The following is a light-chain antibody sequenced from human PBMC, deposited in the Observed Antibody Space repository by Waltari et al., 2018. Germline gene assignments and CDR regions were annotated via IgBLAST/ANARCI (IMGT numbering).Light chain of an antibody. J-gene: IGKJ2*01. V-gene: IGKV1-5*03. CDR3: QQYNSYPYT. CDR1: QSISSW. CDR2: RAS. Sequence: DIQMTQSPSTLSASVGDRVTITCRASQSISSWMAWYQQKPGKAPQILIYRASSLESGVPSRFSGSGSGTEFTLTISSLQPDDFATYYCQQYNSYPYTFGQGTKVEI.